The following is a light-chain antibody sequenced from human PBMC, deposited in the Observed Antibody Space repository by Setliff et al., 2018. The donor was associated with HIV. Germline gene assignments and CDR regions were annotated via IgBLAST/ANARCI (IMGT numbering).Light chain of an antibody. V-gene: IGLV2-8*01. Sequence: ASGSPGQSVTISCTGSSSDIGRYNFVSWYQQHPAKAPRLIIFDVSARPSGVPDRFSGSKSDNTASLTISGLQIDDEADYFGSSYAGDNYLIFGSGTKVTVL. CDR2: DVS. CDR1: SSDIGRYNF. J-gene: IGLJ1*01. CDR3: SSYAGDNYLI.